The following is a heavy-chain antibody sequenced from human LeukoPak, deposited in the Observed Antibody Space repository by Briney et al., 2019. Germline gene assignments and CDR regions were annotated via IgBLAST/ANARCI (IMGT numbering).Heavy chain of an antibody. CDR2: ISSSSSTI. Sequence: GGSLRLSCAASGFTFSSYSMNWVPQASGKGLEWVSYISSSSSTIYYADSVKRRFTISRDNSKNTLYLQMNSLRPEDTAVYYCATESGRYFDGWGESHAFDIWGQGTMVTVSS. D-gene: IGHD3-9*01. V-gene: IGHV3-48*01. J-gene: IGHJ3*02. CDR1: GFTFSSYS. CDR3: ATESGRYFDGWGESHAFDI.